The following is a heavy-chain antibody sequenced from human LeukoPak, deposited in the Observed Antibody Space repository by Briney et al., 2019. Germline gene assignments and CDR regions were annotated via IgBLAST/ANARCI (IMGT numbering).Heavy chain of an antibody. J-gene: IGHJ4*02. V-gene: IGHV3-23*01. D-gene: IGHD3-16*01. CDR3: AKASWVSSADAVL. Sequence: GGTLTLSCAASGFTFSSYAMSWVREAPARGLEWVSSLRGNGDTFYAESVKGRFTLSRDESRNTVYLQLNKLRVEDTAVHYCAKASWVSSADAVLWGQGTVVTVSS. CDR1: GFTFSSYA. CDR2: LRGNGDT.